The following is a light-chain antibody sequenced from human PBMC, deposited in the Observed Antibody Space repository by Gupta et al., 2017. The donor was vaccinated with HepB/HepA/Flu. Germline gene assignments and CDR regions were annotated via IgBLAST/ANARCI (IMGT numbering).Light chain of an antibody. CDR2: DAS. CDR3: QQHDNLLT. J-gene: IGKJ4*01. CDR1: QDISNY. Sequence: DIQMTQSPSSLSASVGDRVTITCQASQDISNYLNWYQQKPGKAPKLLIYDASNLETGVPSRFSGSGSGTDFTFTISSLQPEDIATYYWQQHDNLLTFGGGTKVEIK. V-gene: IGKV1-33*01.